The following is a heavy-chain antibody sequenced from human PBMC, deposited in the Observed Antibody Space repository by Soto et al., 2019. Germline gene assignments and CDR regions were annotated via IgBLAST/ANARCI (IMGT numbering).Heavy chain of an antibody. CDR3: ARSPAYGDYANLDT. Sequence: SLTCTVSGDSVSKYNWNWIRQPAGKGLEWIGRIHSTRSPNYNPSLKSRVTMSVDTSKNQFSLKLNLTSVTAADTAVYYCARSPAYGDYANLDTWGQGTLVTVSS. CDR1: GDSVSKYN. V-gene: IGHV4-4*07. D-gene: IGHD4-17*01. CDR2: IHSTRSP. J-gene: IGHJ5*02.